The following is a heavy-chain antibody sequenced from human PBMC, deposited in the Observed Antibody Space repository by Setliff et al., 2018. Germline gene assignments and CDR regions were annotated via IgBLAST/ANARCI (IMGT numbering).Heavy chain of an antibody. V-gene: IGHV4-59*11. J-gene: IGHJ5*02. CDR3: ARSKSSSGWLNWFDP. Sequence: SETLSLTCTVSGGSISGHYWSWVRQPPGKGLEWIGSIFYGGSTYYNPSLKSRVTISVDTSKNQFSLKLSSVTAADTAVYYCARSKSSSGWLNWFDPWGQGTLVTVSS. CDR2: IFYGGST. D-gene: IGHD6-19*01. CDR1: GGSISGHY.